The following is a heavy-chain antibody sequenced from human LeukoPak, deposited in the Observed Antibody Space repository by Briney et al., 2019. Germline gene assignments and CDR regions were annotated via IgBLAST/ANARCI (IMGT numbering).Heavy chain of an antibody. V-gene: IGHV1-69*04. CDR2: IIPIFGIA. D-gene: IGHD2-2*02. CDR1: GGTFSSYA. CDR3: ASREYCSSTSCYKRGDYYYYGMDV. Sequence: ASVKVSRKASGGTFSSYAISWVRQAPGQGLEWMGRIIPIFGIANYAQKFQGRVTITADKSTSTAYMELSSLRSEDTAVYYCASREYCSSTSCYKRGDYYYYGMDVWGQGTTVTVSS. J-gene: IGHJ6*02.